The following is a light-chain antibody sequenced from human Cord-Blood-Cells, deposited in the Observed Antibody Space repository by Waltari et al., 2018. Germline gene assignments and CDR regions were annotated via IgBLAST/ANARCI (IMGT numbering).Light chain of an antibody. CDR2: WAS. J-gene: IGKJ1*01. CDR3: QQYYSTPPWT. V-gene: IGKV4-1*01. Sequence: DIVMTQSPDSLAVSLGERATINCKYSQSVLYSSNNKNYLAWYQQKQGQPPKLLIYWASTRESGVPDRFSGSGSGTDFTLTISSLQAEDVAVYYCQQYYSTPPWTFGQGTKVEIK. CDR1: QSVLYSSNNKNY.